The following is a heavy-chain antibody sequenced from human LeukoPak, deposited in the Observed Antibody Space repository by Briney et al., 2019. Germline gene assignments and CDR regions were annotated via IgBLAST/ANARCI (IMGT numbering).Heavy chain of an antibody. D-gene: IGHD2-21*01. Sequence: SETLSLTCTVSGGSISRSTYYWGWIRQPPGKGLEWIGSIYYSGSTYYNPSLRSRATISIDTSKNQFSLKLSSVTAADTAVYYCARLKEFQKIFDYWGQGTLVTVSS. CDR1: GGSISRSTYY. CDR3: ARLKEFQKIFDY. CDR2: IYYSGST. V-gene: IGHV4-39*01. J-gene: IGHJ4*02.